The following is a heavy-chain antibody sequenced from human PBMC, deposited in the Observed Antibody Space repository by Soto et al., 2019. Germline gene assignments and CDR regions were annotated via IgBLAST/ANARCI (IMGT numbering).Heavy chain of an antibody. V-gene: IGHV4-4*07. J-gene: IGHJ4*02. CDR3: ARGRAHYFDH. Sequence: QVQLQESGPGLVKPSETLSLTCTVSGDSISSYYWSWIRQPAGKGLEWIGRIYTSGSTNHNPSLKSRVTMSVDMSENQLSLKLSSVTAADTAVYYCARGRAHYFDHWGQGTLVTVSS. CDR1: GDSISSYY. CDR2: IYTSGST.